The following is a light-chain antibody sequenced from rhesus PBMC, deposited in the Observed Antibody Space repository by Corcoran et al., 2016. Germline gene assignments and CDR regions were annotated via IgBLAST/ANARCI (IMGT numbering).Light chain of an antibody. CDR2: EVS. J-gene: IGLJ1*01. CDR1: SSDIGGYNR. CDR3: SSYASSSAFHYI. V-gene: IGLV2-13*02. Sequence: QAALTQSPSVSGSPGQSVTISCTGTSSDIGGYNRVSWYQQPPGKAPKLMIYEVSKRPSGVSDRFSGSKSGNTASLTISGLQAEDEADYYCSSYASSSAFHYIFGAGTRLTVL.